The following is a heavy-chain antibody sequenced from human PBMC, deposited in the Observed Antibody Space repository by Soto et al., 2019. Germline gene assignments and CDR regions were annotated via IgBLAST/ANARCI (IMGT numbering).Heavy chain of an antibody. J-gene: IGHJ4*02. V-gene: IGHV3-33*01. D-gene: IGHD2-21*02. Sequence: QVQLVESGGGVVQPGRSLRLSCAASGFTFSSYGMHWVRQAPGKGLEWVAVIWYDGSNKYYADSVKGRLTISRDNSKNTLYLQMNSLRAEDTAVYYCARDVCGGDRYYFDYWGQGTLVTVSS. CDR3: ARDVCGGDRYYFDY. CDR2: IWYDGSNK. CDR1: GFTFSSYG.